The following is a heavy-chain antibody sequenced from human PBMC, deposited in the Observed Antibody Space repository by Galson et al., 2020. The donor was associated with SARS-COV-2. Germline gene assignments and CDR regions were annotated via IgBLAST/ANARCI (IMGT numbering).Heavy chain of an antibody. CDR1: GYTLTELS. J-gene: IGHJ5*02. CDR2: FDPEDGET. Sequence: SVKVSCKVSGYTLTELSMHWVRQAPGKGLEWMGGFDPEDGETIYAQKFQGRVTMTEDTSTDTAYMELSSLGSEDTAVYYCATGSGGYTNTWFGPWGQGTLVTVSS. V-gene: IGHV1-24*01. CDR3: ATGSGGYTNTWFGP. D-gene: IGHD1-26*01.